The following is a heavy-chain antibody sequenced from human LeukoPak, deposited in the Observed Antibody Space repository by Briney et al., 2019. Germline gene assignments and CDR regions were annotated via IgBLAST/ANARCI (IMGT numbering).Heavy chain of an antibody. Sequence: ASVKVSCKVSGYTLTELSMHWVRQARGKGGEGMGGFDPEDGETIYAQKFQGRVTMTEDTSTDTAYMELSSLRSGDTAVYSCATPTPYVGYAIFDYWGQGTLVTVSS. J-gene: IGHJ4*02. CDR2: FDPEDGET. CDR3: ATPTPYVGYAIFDY. D-gene: IGHD2-8*02. CDR1: GYTLTELS. V-gene: IGHV1-24*01.